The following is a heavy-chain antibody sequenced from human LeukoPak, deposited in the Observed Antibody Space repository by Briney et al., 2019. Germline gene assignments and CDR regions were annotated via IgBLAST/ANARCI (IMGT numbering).Heavy chain of an antibody. CDR1: GFTFSSYG. Sequence: GRSLRLSCAASGFTFSSYGMHWVRQAPGKGLEWVAVIWYDGSNEYYADSVKGRFTISRDNSKNTLYLQMNSLRAEDTAVYYCARESHRDVGTDPQAFGYWGQGTLVTVSS. J-gene: IGHJ4*02. D-gene: IGHD5-18*01. CDR2: IWYDGSNE. V-gene: IGHV3-33*01. CDR3: ARESHRDVGTDPQAFGY.